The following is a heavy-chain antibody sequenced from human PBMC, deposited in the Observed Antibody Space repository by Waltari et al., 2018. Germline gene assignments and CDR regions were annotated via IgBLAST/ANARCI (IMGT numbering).Heavy chain of an antibody. V-gene: IGHV4-34*01. CDR3: ARGVRYGSGKRYYYYYMDV. J-gene: IGHJ6*03. Sequence: QVQLQQWGAGLLKPSETLSLTCAVYGGSFSGYYWSWIRQPPGKGLEWIGEINHGGSTNYNPSLKSRVTISVDASKNQFSLKLSSLTAADTAVYYCARGVRYGSGKRYYYYYMDVWGKGTTVTVSS. CDR2: INHGGST. D-gene: IGHD3-10*01. CDR1: GGSFSGYY.